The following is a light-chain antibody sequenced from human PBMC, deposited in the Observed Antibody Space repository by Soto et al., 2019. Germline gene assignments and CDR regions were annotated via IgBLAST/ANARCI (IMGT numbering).Light chain of an antibody. CDR2: RAS. V-gene: IGKV1-5*03. J-gene: IGKJ1*01. Sequence: DIQMTQSPLTLSASVGDRVTITCRASQTISRWLAWYQQKPGKAPKLLIYRASSLESGVPSRFSGSGSGTEFTLTISSLQSDDSATYSCQQHQTWTFGQGTKVEIK. CDR1: QTISRW. CDR3: QQHQTWT.